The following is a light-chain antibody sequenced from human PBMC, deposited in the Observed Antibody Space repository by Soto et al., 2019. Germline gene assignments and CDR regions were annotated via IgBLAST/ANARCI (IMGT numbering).Light chain of an antibody. Sequence: DIQMTQSPSTLSASVGDRVTITCRASQSISSWLAWYQQKPGKAPKLLIYKASSLESGVPSRFSGSGSGTEFTITISSLQPDDFATYYCQQYNSYSGTFGQGTKV. CDR3: QQYNSYSGT. J-gene: IGKJ1*01. CDR1: QSISSW. CDR2: KAS. V-gene: IGKV1-5*03.